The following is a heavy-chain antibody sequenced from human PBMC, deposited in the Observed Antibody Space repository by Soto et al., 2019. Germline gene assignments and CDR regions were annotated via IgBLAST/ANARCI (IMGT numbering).Heavy chain of an antibody. D-gene: IGHD3-3*02. CDR3: ARDKDRQQLGGNYYYIMDV. V-gene: IGHV1-46*01. J-gene: IGHJ6*02. Sequence: ASVKVSCKASGYTFISYYMHWVRQAPGQGLEWMGIINPSGGSTSYAQKFQGRVTITADESTSTAYMELSSLRSEDTAVYYCARDKDRQQLGGNYYYIMDVWGQGTTVTVSS. CDR2: INPSGGST. CDR1: GYTFISYY.